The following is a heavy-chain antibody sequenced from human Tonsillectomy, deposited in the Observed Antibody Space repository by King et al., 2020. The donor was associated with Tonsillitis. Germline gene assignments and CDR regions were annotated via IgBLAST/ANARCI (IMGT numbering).Heavy chain of an antibody. V-gene: IGHV3-23*04. CDR1: GFTFSSYD. D-gene: IGHD3-16*01. Sequence: VQLVESGGGLVQPGGSLRLSCAASGFTFSSYDMSWVRQAPGKGLEWVSAISGTGGSTYYAESVKGRFTISRYNSKNTLSLQMNSLRAEDTAVYYCAKDLGLGGAFDIWGQGTMVTVSS. J-gene: IGHJ3*02. CDR2: ISGTGGST. CDR3: AKDLGLGGAFDI.